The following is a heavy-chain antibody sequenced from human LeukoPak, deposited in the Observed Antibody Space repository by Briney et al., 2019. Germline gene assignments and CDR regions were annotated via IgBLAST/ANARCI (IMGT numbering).Heavy chain of an antibody. CDR1: GGSISSSSYY. J-gene: IGHJ4*02. Sequence: SETLSLTCTVSGGSISSSSYYWGWIRQPPGKGLEWVGSFYYRGTTYYSPSLKSRVTISVDTSKNQFSLKLSSVTAADTAVYYCARLRTLDWLLSRGYYFDYWGQGTLVTVSS. CDR3: ARLRTLDWLLSRGYYFDY. D-gene: IGHD3-9*01. CDR2: FYYRGTT. V-gene: IGHV4-39*07.